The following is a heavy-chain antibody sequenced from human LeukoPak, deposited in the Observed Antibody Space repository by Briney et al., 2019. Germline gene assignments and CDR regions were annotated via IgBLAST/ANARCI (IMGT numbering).Heavy chain of an antibody. CDR1: GFTFSSYG. CDR2: IRYDGSNK. Sequence: GGSLRLSCAASGFTFSSYGMHWVRQAPGKGLEWVAFIRYDGSNKYYADSVKGRFTISRDNSENTLYLQMNSLRAEDTAVYYCAKDPYGSGSYYNVGAFDIWGQGTMVTVSS. J-gene: IGHJ3*02. V-gene: IGHV3-30*02. D-gene: IGHD3-10*01. CDR3: AKDPYGSGSYYNVGAFDI.